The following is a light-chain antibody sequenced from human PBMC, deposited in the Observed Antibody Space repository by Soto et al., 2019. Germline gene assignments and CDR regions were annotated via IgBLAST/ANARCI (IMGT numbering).Light chain of an antibody. CDR3: TSYTSSSTYV. Sequence: QSVLTQPASVSGSPGQSMTITCTGTNSDVGYYKYVSWYQQHPGKDPKLMIYEVSNRPSEVSNRFSGSKSGITDSLTISGLQPEDVADYSCTSYTSSSTYVFATGTKVAVL. CDR2: EVS. J-gene: IGLJ1*01. CDR1: NSDVGYYKY. V-gene: IGLV2-14*01.